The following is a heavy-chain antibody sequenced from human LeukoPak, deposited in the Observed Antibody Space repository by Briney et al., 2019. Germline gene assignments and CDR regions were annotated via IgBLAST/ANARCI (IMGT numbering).Heavy chain of an antibody. D-gene: IGHD3-10*01. CDR1: GGSISSGGYS. CDR3: ARGLITMVRGVIMPFDY. V-gene: IGHV4-61*08. Sequence: PSQTLSLTCAVSGGSISSGGYSWSWIRQPPGKGLEWIGYIYYSGSTNYNPSLKSRVTISVDTSKNQFSLKLSSVTAADTAVYYCARGLITMVRGVIMPFDYWGQGTLVTVSS. CDR2: IYYSGST. J-gene: IGHJ4*02.